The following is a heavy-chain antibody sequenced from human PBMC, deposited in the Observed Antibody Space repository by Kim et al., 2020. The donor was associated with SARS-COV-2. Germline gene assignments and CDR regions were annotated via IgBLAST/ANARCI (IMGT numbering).Heavy chain of an antibody. V-gene: IGHV3-9*01. Sequence: GGSLRLSCAASGFTFDDYAMHWVRQAPGKGLEWVSGISWNSGSIGYADSVKGRFTISRDNAKNSLYLQMNSLRAEDTALYYCAKDTVRGVIEAFDIWGQGTIVTVSS. J-gene: IGHJ3*02. D-gene: IGHD3-10*01. CDR1: GFTFDDYA. CDR2: ISWNSGSI. CDR3: AKDTVRGVIEAFDI.